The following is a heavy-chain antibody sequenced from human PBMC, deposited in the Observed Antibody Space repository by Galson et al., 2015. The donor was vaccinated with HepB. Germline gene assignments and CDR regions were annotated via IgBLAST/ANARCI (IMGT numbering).Heavy chain of an antibody. CDR3: AKDRGVRIVVVTAMNY. CDR2: ISGSGGST. CDR1: GFTFSSYA. J-gene: IGHJ4*02. D-gene: IGHD2-21*02. V-gene: IGHV3-23*01. Sequence: SLRLSCAASGFTFSSYAMSWVRQAPGKGLEWVSAISGSGGSTYYADSVKGRFTISRDNSKNTLYLQMNSLRAEDTAVYYCAKDRGVRIVVVTAMNYWGQGTLVTVSS.